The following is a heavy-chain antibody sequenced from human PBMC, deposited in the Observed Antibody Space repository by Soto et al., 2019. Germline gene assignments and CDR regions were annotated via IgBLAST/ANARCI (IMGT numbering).Heavy chain of an antibody. CDR3: TKDCGWAFGI. V-gene: IGHV3-15*01. CDR2: IKSKTDGGTA. CDR1: GITVTNAR. Sequence: EVQLVASGGGLVKPGESLRLSCAGSGITVTNARMCWVRQAPGKGLEWIGRIKSKTDGGTADYPPAVRGRFTISRDDSKNILNPQLNSIETEDTAVYCCTKDCGWAFGIWGQGTMVTVSS. D-gene: IGHD2-21*02. J-gene: IGHJ3*02.